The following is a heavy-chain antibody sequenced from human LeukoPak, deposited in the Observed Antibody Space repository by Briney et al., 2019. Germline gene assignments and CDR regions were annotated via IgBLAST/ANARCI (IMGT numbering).Heavy chain of an antibody. CDR3: RGDAYNYYYYMDV. CDR1: GGSFSGYY. J-gene: IGHJ6*03. Sequence: SETLSLTCAVYGGSFSGYYWSWIRQPPGKGLEWIGEINHSGSTNYNPSLKSRVTISVDASKNQFSLKLSSVTAADTAVYYCRGDAYNYYYYMDVWGKGTTVTISS. D-gene: IGHD5-24*01. V-gene: IGHV4-34*03. CDR2: INHSGST.